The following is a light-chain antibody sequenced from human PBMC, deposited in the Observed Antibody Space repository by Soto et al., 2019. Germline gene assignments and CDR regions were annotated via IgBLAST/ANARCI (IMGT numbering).Light chain of an antibody. CDR2: GAS. CDR3: QQYSSSPWT. J-gene: IGKJ1*01. V-gene: IGKV3-20*01. Sequence: EIELTQSPGTLSLSPGERATLSCRASQSVSSSYLAWYQQKPGQAPRLLIYGASSRATGIPDRFSGSGSGSDFTLTISSLQPEDVAVYYCQQYSSSPWTFGQGTKVEIK. CDR1: QSVSSSY.